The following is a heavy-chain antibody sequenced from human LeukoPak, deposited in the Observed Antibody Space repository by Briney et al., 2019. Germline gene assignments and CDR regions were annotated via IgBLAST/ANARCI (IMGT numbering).Heavy chain of an antibody. V-gene: IGHV3-30*14. CDR3: ARDKLGSGYSSDFDY. CDR1: GFTFSSYA. Sequence: PGGSLRLSYAASGFTFSSYAMHWVRQAPGKGLEWVAVISYDGSNKYYADSVKGRFTISRDNSKNTLYLQMNSLRAEDTAVYYCARDKLGSGYSSDFDYWGQGTLVTVSS. J-gene: IGHJ4*02. D-gene: IGHD6-19*01. CDR2: ISYDGSNK.